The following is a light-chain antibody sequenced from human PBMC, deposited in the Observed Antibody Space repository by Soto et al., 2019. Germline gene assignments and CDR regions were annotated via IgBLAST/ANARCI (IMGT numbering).Light chain of an antibody. V-gene: IGLV2-14*03. CDR2: DVT. J-gene: IGLJ1*01. Sequence: QSVLTQPASASGSPGQSITISCTGTSSDVGGFNYVSWYQQHPGKAPKLMIYDVTNRPSGFSYRFSGSKSGNTASLTISGLQAEDEADYYCNSYTXSSTYVFGTGTKVTV. CDR3: NSYTXSSTYV. CDR1: SSDVGGFNY.